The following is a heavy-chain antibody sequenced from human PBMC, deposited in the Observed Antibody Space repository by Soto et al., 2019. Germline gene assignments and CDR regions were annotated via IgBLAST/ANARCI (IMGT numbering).Heavy chain of an antibody. CDR1: GFTFSNAW. Sequence: GGSLRLSCAASGFTFSNAWMSWVRQAPGKGREWVGRIKSKTDGGTTDYAAPVKGRFTISRDDSKKTLYLQMNSLKNEDTAVYYCPNTTIELERLAFDIWGHGTMVTVSS. J-gene: IGHJ3*02. CDR3: PNTTIELERLAFDI. V-gene: IGHV3-15*01. CDR2: IKSKTDGGTT. D-gene: IGHD1-1*01.